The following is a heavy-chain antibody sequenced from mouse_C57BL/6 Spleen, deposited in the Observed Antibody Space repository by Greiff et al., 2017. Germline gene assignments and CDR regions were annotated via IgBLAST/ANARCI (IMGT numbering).Heavy chain of an antibody. V-gene: IGHV5-17*01. D-gene: IGHD6-1*01. J-gene: IGHJ3*01. CDR3: ASFYNPGAY. Sequence: DVHLVESGGGLVKPGGSLKLSCAASGFTFSDYGMHWVRQAPEKGLEWVAYISSGSSTIYYADTVKGRFTISRDNAKNTLFLQMTSLRSEDTAMYYCASFYNPGAYWGQGTLVTVSA. CDR2: ISSGSSTI. CDR1: GFTFSDYG.